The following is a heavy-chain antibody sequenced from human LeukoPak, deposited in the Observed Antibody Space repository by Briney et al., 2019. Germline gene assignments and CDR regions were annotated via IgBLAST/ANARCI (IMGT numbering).Heavy chain of an antibody. J-gene: IGHJ4*02. Sequence: SETLSLTCTVSGGSISSYYWSWIRQPPGKGLEWNGYIYYSGSTNYNPSLKSRVTISVDTSKNQFSLKLSSVTAADTAVYYCARDVPPTSHFDYWGQGTLVTVSS. CDR3: ARDVPPTSHFDY. CDR2: IYYSGST. D-gene: IGHD3-10*02. V-gene: IGHV4-59*01. CDR1: GGSISSYY.